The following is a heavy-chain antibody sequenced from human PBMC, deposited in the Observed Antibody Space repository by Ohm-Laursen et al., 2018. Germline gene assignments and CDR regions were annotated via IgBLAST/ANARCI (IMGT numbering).Heavy chain of an antibody. CDR3: ALPGGLYSYGHHHYFDY. D-gene: IGHD5-18*01. J-gene: IGHJ4*02. CDR1: GGTFSSYA. V-gene: IGHV1-69*13. CDR2: IIPIFGTA. Sequence: GASVKVSCKASGGTFSSYAISWVRQAPGQGLEWMGGIIPIFGTANYAQKFQGRVTITADESTSTAYMELSSLRSEDTAVYYCALPGGLYSYGHHHYFDYWGQGTLVTVSS.